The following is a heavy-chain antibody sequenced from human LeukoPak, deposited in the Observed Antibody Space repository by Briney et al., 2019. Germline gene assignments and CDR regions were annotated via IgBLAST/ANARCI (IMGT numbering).Heavy chain of an antibody. Sequence: PSETLSLTCTVSGGSISSYYWSWIRQPPGKGLEWIGYIYYSGSTNYNPSLKSRVTISVDTSKNQFSLKLSSVTAADTVVYYCARESMGGTTGYWGQGTLVTVSS. CDR1: GGSISSYY. D-gene: IGHD1-26*01. J-gene: IGHJ4*02. CDR2: IYYSGST. CDR3: ARESMGGTTGY. V-gene: IGHV4-59*01.